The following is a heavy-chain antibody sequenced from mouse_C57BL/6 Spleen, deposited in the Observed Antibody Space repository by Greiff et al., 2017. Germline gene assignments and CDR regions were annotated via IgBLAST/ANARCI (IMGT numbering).Heavy chain of an antibody. CDR3: ASHIYDGYYLFAY. Sequence: QVQLKQPGAELVMPGASVKLSCKASGYTFTSYWMHWVKQRPGQGLEWIGEIDPSDSYTNYNQKFKGKSTLTVDKSSSTAYMQLSSLTSEDSAVYYCASHIYDGYYLFAYWGQGTLVTVSA. V-gene: IGHV1-69*01. J-gene: IGHJ3*01. CDR1: GYTFTSYW. D-gene: IGHD2-3*01. CDR2: IDPSDSYT.